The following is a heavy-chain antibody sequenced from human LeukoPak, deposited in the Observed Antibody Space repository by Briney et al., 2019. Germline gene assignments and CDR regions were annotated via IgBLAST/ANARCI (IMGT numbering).Heavy chain of an antibody. J-gene: IGHJ4*02. Sequence: SETLSLTCTVSGGSIRSGDEYWSWIRQPPGKGLDWIGYIPYTGNAYYNPSLKSRVIISVDTSKNQFSLKLSSVTAADTAVYYCARDSGYYFDYWGQGTLVTVSS. CDR2: IPYTGNA. V-gene: IGHV4-30-4*02. CDR3: ARDSGYYFDY. D-gene: IGHD7-27*01. CDR1: GGSIRSGDEY.